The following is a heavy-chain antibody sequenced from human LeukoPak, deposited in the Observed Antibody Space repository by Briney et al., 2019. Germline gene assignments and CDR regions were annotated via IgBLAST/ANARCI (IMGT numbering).Heavy chain of an antibody. D-gene: IGHD3-16*02. CDR3: ARENYDYVWGSYPPHYFDY. J-gene: IGHJ4*02. Sequence: ASVKVSCKASVYTFTSYGISWVWQAPGQGPEWRVWISAYNGNTNYAQKLQGRVTMTTHTSTSTAYMELRSLRSDDTAVYSCARENYDYVWGSYPPHYFDYWGQGTLVTVSS. V-gene: IGHV1-18*04. CDR1: VYTFTSYG. CDR2: ISAYNGNT.